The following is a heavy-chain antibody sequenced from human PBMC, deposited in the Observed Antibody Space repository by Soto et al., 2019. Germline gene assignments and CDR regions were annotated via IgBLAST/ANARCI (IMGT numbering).Heavy chain of an antibody. CDR1: GFTVSSNY. J-gene: IGHJ4*02. D-gene: IGHD3-16*01. V-gene: IGHV3-66*01. CDR2: IYSGGST. CDR3: VPRMGDPFT. Sequence: GGSLRLSCAASGFTVSSNYMTWVRQAPGKGLEWVSIIYSGGSTYYADSVKGRFTTSRDNSKNTLYLQMNSLRAEDTAVYYCVPRMGDPFTWGPGTLVTVSS.